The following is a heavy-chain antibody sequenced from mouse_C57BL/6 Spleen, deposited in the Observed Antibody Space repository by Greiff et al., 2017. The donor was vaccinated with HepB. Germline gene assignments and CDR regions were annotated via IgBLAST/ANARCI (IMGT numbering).Heavy chain of an antibody. CDR3: ARPYGSSSWFAY. CDR1: GYTFTSYW. J-gene: IGHJ3*01. V-gene: IGHV1-72*01. D-gene: IGHD1-1*01. CDR2: IDPNSGGT. Sequence: QVQLQQPGAELVKPGASVKLSCTASGYTFTSYWMHWVKQRPGRGLEWIGRIDPNSGGTKYNEKFKSKATLAVDKPSSTAYMQLSILTSEDSAVYYCARPYGSSSWFAYWGQGTLVTVSA.